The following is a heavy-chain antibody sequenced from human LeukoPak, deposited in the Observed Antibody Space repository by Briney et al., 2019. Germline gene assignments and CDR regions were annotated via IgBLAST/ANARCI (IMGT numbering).Heavy chain of an antibody. CDR1: GFTFSSYS. Sequence: GGSLRLSCAASGFTFSSYSMNWVRQAPGKGLEWVSSISSSSSYIYYADSVKGRFTISRDNAKNSLYLQMNSLRAEDTALYYCARGGLTIFGVVNYMDVWGKGTTVTVSS. CDR3: ARGGLTIFGVVNYMDV. CDR2: ISSSSSYI. J-gene: IGHJ6*03. D-gene: IGHD3-3*01. V-gene: IGHV3-21*04.